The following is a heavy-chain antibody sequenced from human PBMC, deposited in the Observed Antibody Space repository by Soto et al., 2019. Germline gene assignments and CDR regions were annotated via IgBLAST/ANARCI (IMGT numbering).Heavy chain of an antibody. J-gene: IGHJ4*02. CDR1: GYNFVAYY. CDR3: AKDRTYGDYGYNFHY. Sequence: VKVSCEASGYNFVAYYMLWVRQAPGQGLEWMGWINPSSGATNFAERFQGRVTMTSDTSISTFYMEIKRLNSDDTAVYFCAKDRTYGDYGYNFHYSGPGTLVTVYS. CDR2: INPSSGAT. V-gene: IGHV1-2*02. D-gene: IGHD2-21*02.